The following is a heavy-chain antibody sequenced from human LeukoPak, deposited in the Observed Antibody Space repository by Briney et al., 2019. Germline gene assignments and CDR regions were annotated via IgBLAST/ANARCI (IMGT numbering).Heavy chain of an antibody. V-gene: IGHV4-39*07. D-gene: IGHD3-22*01. Sequence: SETLSLTCTVSGGSFSSSSYYWGWIRQPPGKGLEWIGSIYYSGSTYYNPSLKSRVTMSVDTSKNQFSLKLSSVTAADTAVYYCARDRYYYDSSGYSPRFDYWGQGTLVTVSS. CDR3: ARDRYYYDSSGYSPRFDY. J-gene: IGHJ4*02. CDR1: GGSFSSSSYY. CDR2: IYYSGST.